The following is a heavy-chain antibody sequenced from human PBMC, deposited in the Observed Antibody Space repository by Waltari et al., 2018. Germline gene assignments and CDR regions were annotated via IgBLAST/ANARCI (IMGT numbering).Heavy chain of an antibody. Sequence: QVQLVKSGSELKNPGASVKLSCRTSGYIFTAHGMHWVRQAPTQGLQWMGWINTNTRNPTYAQDFTGRFVFSLDKSVDTAYLEISSLQSEDTAIYFCARDPKYCSGGTCKAWFDSWGQGTLVSVSS. J-gene: IGHJ5*01. CDR3: ARDPKYCSGGTCKAWFDS. CDR2: INTNTRNP. V-gene: IGHV7-4-1*02. CDR1: GYIFTAHG. D-gene: IGHD2-15*01.